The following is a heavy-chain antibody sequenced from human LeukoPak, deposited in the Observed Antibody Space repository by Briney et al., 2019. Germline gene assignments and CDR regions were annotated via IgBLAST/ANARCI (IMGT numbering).Heavy chain of an antibody. CDR1: GYTFTTYG. V-gene: IGHV1-18*01. D-gene: IGHD1-1*01. J-gene: IGHJ6*03. CDR3: ARSGTTNYYYCMDV. Sequence: ASVKVSCKASGYTFTTYGISWVRQAPGQGLEWMGWISAYNVNTNYAQKLQGRVTMTTDTSTSTAYMELRSLRSDDTAVYYCARSGTTNYYYCMDVWGKGTTVTISS. CDR2: ISAYNVNT.